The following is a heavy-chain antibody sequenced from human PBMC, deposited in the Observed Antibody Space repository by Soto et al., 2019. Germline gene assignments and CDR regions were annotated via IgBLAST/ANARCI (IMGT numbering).Heavy chain of an antibody. Sequence: EVQLSESGGDLRQPGGSLRLSCAASGFTFTNYAMTWVRQTPGKGLEWVSGISASGGLKYYADSVRGRFTVSRDNSKIILYLQMDNLRDEDTALYYCAREVGAPSGWLDPWGQGTQVTFSS. CDR1: GFTFTNYA. J-gene: IGHJ5*02. D-gene: IGHD1-26*01. CDR3: AREVGAPSGWLDP. V-gene: IGHV3-23*01. CDR2: ISASGGLK.